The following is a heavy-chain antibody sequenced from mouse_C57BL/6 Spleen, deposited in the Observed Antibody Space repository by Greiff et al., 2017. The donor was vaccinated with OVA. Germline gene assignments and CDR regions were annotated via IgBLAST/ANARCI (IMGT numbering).Heavy chain of an antibody. Sequence: EVKLMESGGGLVKPGGSLKLSCAASGFTFSSYAMSWVRQTPEKRLEWVATISAGGSYTYYPDNVKGRFTISTDNAKNNLYLQMSHLKSEDTAMYYCARVAKDAMDYWGQGTSVTVSS. CDR2: ISAGGSYT. D-gene: IGHD1-1*01. CDR1: GFTFSSYA. CDR3: ARVAKDAMDY. J-gene: IGHJ4*01. V-gene: IGHV5-4*03.